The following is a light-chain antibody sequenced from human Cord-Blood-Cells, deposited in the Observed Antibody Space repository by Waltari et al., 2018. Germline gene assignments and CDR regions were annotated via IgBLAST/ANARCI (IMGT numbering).Light chain of an antibody. J-gene: IGLJ1*01. CDR1: SSDVGSYNL. Sequence: QSALTQPASVSGSPGQSITISCTGTSSDVGSYNLVSWYQQHPGKAPKLMIYEGSKRPSGVSNLFSGSKSGNTACLTISGLQAEDEADYYCCSYAGSSTYVFGTGTKVTVL. CDR3: CSYAGSSTYV. V-gene: IGLV2-23*01. CDR2: EGS.